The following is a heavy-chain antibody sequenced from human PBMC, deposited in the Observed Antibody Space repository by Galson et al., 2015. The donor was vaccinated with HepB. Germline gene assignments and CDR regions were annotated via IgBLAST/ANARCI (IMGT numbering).Heavy chain of an antibody. CDR3: ARGPYYYDSSGYFIDY. V-gene: IGHV3-21*04. CDR2: FSGSGNYT. CDR1: GFTFTSYG. J-gene: IGHJ4*02. Sequence: SLRLSCAASGFTFTSYGMNWVRQAPGKGLEWVSSFSGSGNYTFYADSVKGRFTISRDNAENSLYLQMNSLRSEDTAVYYCARGPYYYDSSGYFIDYWGQGTLVTVSS. D-gene: IGHD3-22*01.